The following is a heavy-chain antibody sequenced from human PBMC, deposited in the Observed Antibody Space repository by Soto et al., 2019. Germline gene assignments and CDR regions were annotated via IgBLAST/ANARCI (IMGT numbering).Heavy chain of an antibody. CDR3: ARWGMIRGAIGVRRRSAMDV. J-gene: IGHJ6*02. CDR1: GGSLSGYQ. V-gene: IGHV4-34*01. Sequence: SETLSLTCALYGGSLSGYQWSWVRQIPGKGLEWIGEIDHFGNTNYNPSLKSRVTVSVDTSKNQFSLRLTSVTAADRAVYYCARWGMIRGAIGVRRRSAMDVWGQGTAVTVPS. D-gene: IGHD3-10*01. CDR2: IDHFGNT.